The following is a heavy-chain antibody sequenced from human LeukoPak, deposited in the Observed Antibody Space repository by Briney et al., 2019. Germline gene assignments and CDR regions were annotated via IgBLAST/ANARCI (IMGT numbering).Heavy chain of an antibody. Sequence: GGSLRLSCAPSGFTFSNYGMHWVRQAPGKGLEWLAFISYDGSYKYYADSVKGRFTISRDNSKNTLYLQMNSLRAEDKAVYYCAKDPRRYSRTGGYFDYWGQGTLVTVSS. V-gene: IGHV3-30*18. J-gene: IGHJ4*02. CDR3: AKDPRRYSRTGGYFDY. D-gene: IGHD6-13*01. CDR1: GFTFSNYG. CDR2: ISYDGSYK.